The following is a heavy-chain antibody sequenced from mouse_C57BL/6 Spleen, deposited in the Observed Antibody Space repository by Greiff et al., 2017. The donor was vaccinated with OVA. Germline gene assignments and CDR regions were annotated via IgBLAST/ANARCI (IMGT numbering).Heavy chain of an antibody. J-gene: IGHJ4*01. CDR2: IHPNSGST. CDR1: GYTFTSYW. V-gene: IGHV1-64*01. CDR3: ARDDGHPYAMDY. Sequence: QVQLQQPGAELVKPGASVKLSCKASGYTFTSYWMHWVKQRPGQGLEWIGMIHPNSGSTNYNEKFKSKATLTVDKSSSTAYMQLSSLTSEDSAVYYCARDDGHPYAMDYWGQGTPVTVSS. D-gene: IGHD2-3*01.